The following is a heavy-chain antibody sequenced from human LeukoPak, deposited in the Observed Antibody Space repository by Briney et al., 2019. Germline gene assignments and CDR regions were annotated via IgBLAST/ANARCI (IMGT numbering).Heavy chain of an antibody. CDR2: VYHSGT. J-gene: IGHJ5*01. D-gene: IGHD4-23*01. V-gene: IGHV4-38-2*01. Sequence: SETLSLTCSVSGYSIVTGNYWAWVRQPPGKGLEWIGCVYHSGTHYKSSLTSRATISMDTSANQFSLKLTSMTAADSAFYYCTKTSGGGGHDSWGQGILVTVSS. CDR1: GYSIVTGNY. CDR3: TKTSGGGGHDS.